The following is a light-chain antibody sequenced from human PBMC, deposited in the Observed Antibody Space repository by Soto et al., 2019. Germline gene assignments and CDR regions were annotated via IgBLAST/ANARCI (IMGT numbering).Light chain of an antibody. CDR2: DVT. CDR1: SSDVGGYNY. Sequence: QCVLTEPGSVSGSAGRAIAISWTGTSSDVGGYNYVSWYQQHPVKAPKLMIYDVTNRPSGVSDRFSGSKSGNTASLTISGLQAEDEADYYCSSYTSSSTPYVFGTGTKVPVL. CDR3: SSYTSSSTPYV. J-gene: IGLJ1*01. V-gene: IGLV2-14*01.